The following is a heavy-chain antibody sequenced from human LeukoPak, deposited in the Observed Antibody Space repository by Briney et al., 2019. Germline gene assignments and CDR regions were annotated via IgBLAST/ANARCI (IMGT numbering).Heavy chain of an antibody. Sequence: KSGGSLRLSCAAPGFTFSSYAMSWVRQAPGKGLEWVSVISGSGGSTYSADSVKGRFTISRDNSTNTLYLQMNSLRAEDTAVYFCARSQDGGRLFHFYYWRQETLVTVSS. CDR3: ARSQDGGRLFHFYY. CDR2: ISGSGGST. CDR1: GFTFSSYA. D-gene: IGHD1-26*01. J-gene: IGHJ4*02. V-gene: IGHV3-23*01.